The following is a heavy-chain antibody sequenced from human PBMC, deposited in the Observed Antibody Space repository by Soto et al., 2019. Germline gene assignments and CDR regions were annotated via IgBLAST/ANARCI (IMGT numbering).Heavy chain of an antibody. Sequence: PGESLKISCKGSGYSFTSYWIGWVRQMPGKGLEWMGIIYPGDSDTRYSPSFQGQVTISADKSISTAYLQWSSLKASDTAMYYCASQTIQDDYTHTYAFDIWGQGTMVTVSS. D-gene: IGHD4-4*01. CDR2: IYPGDSDT. CDR3: ASQTIQDDYTHTYAFDI. J-gene: IGHJ3*02. V-gene: IGHV5-51*01. CDR1: GYSFTSYW.